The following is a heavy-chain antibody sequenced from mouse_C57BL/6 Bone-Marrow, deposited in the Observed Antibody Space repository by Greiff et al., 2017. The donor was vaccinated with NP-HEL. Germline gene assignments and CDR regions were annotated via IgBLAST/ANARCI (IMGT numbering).Heavy chain of an antibody. Sequence: QVQLQQPGADLVKPGASVKLSCKASGYTFTSYWMHWVKQRPGRGLEWIGRIDPNSGGTKFNEKFKTKATLTVDKPSSTAYMQLSSLTSEDSAVYYWARDYYGSGGWYFDVWGTGTTVTVSS. CDR2: IDPNSGGT. D-gene: IGHD1-1*01. CDR3: ARDYYGSGGWYFDV. V-gene: IGHV1-72*01. J-gene: IGHJ1*03. CDR1: GYTFTSYW.